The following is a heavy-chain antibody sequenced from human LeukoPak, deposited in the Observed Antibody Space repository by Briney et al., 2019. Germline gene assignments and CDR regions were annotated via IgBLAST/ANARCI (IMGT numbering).Heavy chain of an antibody. CDR2: ISYDGSNK. J-gene: IGHJ4*02. CDR3: AKVIGGSGDYDY. CDR1: GFTFSSYA. Sequence: GRSLRLSCAASGFTFSSYAMHWVRQAPGKGLEWVAVISYDGSNKYYADSVKGRFTISRDNSKNTLYLQMNSLRAEDTAVYYCAKVIGGSGDYDYWGQGTLVTVSS. D-gene: IGHD4-17*01. V-gene: IGHV3-30-3*01.